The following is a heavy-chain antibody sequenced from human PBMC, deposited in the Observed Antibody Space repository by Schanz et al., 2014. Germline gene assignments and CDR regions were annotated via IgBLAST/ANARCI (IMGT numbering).Heavy chain of an antibody. D-gene: IGHD2-15*01. CDR3: VKEEWWRFDP. V-gene: IGHV3-7*01. Sequence: EVQLVESGGGLVQPGGSLRLSCAASGFTFSIHYMSWVRQAPGKGLEWVAKIKPDGSEKLYVDSVRGRFAVSRDNVKNLLYLEMNSLRIEYTAEYHCVKEEWWRFDPWCRGPLVTVSS. CDR2: IKPDGSEK. J-gene: IGHJ5*02. CDR1: GFTFSIHY.